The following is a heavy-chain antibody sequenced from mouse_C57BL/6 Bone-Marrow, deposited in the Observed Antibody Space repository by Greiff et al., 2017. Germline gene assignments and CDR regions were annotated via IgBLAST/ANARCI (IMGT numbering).Heavy chain of an antibody. CDR3: ARQGDFYGSSGDYAMDY. D-gene: IGHD1-1*01. J-gene: IGHJ4*01. V-gene: IGHV2-9*01. CDR2: IWGGVST. CDR1: GFSLTSYG. Sequence: VMLVESGPGLVAPSQSLSITCTVSGFSLTSYGVDWVRQPPGKGLEWLGVIWGGVSTNYNSALMSRLSIRKDNSKSQVFLKMNSLQTDDTAMYYCARQGDFYGSSGDYAMDYWGQGTSVTVSS.